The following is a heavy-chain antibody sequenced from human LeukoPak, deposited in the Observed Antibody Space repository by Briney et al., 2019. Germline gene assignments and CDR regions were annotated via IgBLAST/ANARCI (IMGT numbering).Heavy chain of an antibody. CDR2: IYYSGST. J-gene: IGHJ4*02. D-gene: IGHD3-22*01. V-gene: IGHV4-39*01. CDR1: GGSNSIISAY. Sequence: SETLSLTRTVSGGSNSIISAYWGWIPQPRGKGLGWIGSIYYSGSTCYNPSLKSRITISVDTSKSQCSLKLSSVTAADTAVYYCLFGSGYHYFDYWGEGTLVTVSS. CDR3: LFGSGYHYFDY.